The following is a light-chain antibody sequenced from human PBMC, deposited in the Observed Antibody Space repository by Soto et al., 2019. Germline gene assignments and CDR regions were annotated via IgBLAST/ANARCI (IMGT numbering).Light chain of an antibody. CDR3: VLYMGSGLWV. V-gene: IGLV8-61*01. CDR2: NTN. Sequence: QAVVTQEPSFSVSPGMTVTLTCGLTSGSVSTSYYPSWYQQTPGQATRTLIYNTNTRSSGVPDRFSGSILGNKAALTITGAQADDESYSYCVLYMGSGLWVFGGGTKVTVL. J-gene: IGLJ3*02. CDR1: SGSVSTSYY.